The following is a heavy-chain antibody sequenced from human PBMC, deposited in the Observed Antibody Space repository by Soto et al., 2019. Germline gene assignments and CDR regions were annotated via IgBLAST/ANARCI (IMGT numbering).Heavy chain of an antibody. CDR3: ARGGSGWYVYYYYGMDV. D-gene: IGHD6-19*01. CDR1: GGTFGSYA. J-gene: IGHJ6*02. CDR2: IIPIFGTA. Sequence: QVQLVQSGAEVKKPESSVKVSCKASGGTFGSYAISWVRQAPGLGLEWMGGIIPIFGTANYAQKFQGRVTITADESTSTAYMELSSLTSEDTAVYYCARGGSGWYVYYYYGMDVWGQGTTVTVSS. V-gene: IGHV1-69*01.